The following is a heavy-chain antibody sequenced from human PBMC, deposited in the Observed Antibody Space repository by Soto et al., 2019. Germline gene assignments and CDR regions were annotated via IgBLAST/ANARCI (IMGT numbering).Heavy chain of an antibody. J-gene: IGHJ5*02. CDR1: YGSLNRGAFY. CDR2: IYFSGDT. D-gene: IGHD6-19*01. CDR3: ARRFVGGTYPNGFDP. Sequence: KPSGTPSLNCTVSYGSLNRGAFYWGLVRQPPGKGLEWIGYIYFSGDTYYNPSLKGRLSISRDTSKNQFFLRLSSVTAADTAVYYCARRFVGGTYPNGFDPWGQGTLVTVSS. V-gene: IGHV4-30-4*01.